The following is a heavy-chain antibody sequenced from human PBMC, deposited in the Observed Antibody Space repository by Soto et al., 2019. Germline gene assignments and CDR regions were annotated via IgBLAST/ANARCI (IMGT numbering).Heavy chain of an antibody. J-gene: IGHJ5*02. CDR3: ARDRNSYNWFDP. Sequence: GGSLRLSCAASGFTFSSYGMHWVRQAPGKGLEWVAVIWYDGGNKYYADSVKGRFTISRDNSKNTLYLQMNSLRAEDTAVYYCARDRNSYNWFDPWGQGTLVTVSS. V-gene: IGHV3-33*01. CDR2: IWYDGGNK. CDR1: GFTFSSYG. D-gene: IGHD2-2*01.